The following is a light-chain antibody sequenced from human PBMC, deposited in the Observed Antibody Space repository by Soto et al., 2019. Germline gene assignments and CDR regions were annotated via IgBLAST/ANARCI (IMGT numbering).Light chain of an antibody. CDR2: AAS. J-gene: IGKJ1*01. CDR3: LQHTSYPWT. CDR1: QGISKY. Sequence: DIQMTQSPSAMSASVGDRVTITCRASQGISKYLAWFQQRPGKVPRRLVYAASSLQSGVASRFSGSGSGTEFTLAISSLQPEDFGTYYCLQHTSYPWTFGQGTKVEI. V-gene: IGKV1-17*03.